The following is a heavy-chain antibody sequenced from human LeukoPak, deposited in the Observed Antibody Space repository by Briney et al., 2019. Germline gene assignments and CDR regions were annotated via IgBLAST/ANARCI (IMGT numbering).Heavy chain of an antibody. V-gene: IGHV3-23*01. CDR2: IGGSGSST. D-gene: IGHD6-6*01. J-gene: IGHJ4*02. CDR1: GFTFSSYA. Sequence: GGSLRLSCAASGFTFSSYAMSWVRQAPGKGLEWVSAIGGSGSSTYYADSVKGRFTISRDNSKNTLYLQMNSLRAEDTAVYYCAKDATYSSSEFDYWGQGTLVTVSS. CDR3: AKDATYSSSEFDY.